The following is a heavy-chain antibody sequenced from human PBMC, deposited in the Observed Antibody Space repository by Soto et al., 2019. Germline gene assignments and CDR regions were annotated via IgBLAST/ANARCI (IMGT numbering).Heavy chain of an antibody. V-gene: IGHV4-30-4*01. CDR3: ARDSLWFGESYYYYYGMDV. CDR1: GGSISSGDYY. CDR2: IYYSGST. Sequence: SETLSLTXTVSGGSISSGDYYWSWIRQPPGKGLEWIGYIYYSGSTYYNPSLKSRVTISVDTSKNQFSLKLSSVTAADTAVYYCARDSLWFGESYYYYYGMDVWGQGTTVTVSS. D-gene: IGHD3-10*01. J-gene: IGHJ6*02.